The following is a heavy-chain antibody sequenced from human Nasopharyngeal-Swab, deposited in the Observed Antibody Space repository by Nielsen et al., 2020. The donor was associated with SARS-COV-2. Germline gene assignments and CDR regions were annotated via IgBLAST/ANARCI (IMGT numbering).Heavy chain of an antibody. CDR1: GFSFTTYW. D-gene: IGHD3-10*01. CDR3: ARLIGDLHYLDS. Sequence: GESLKISCKASGFSFTTYWIGWVRQMPGKGLEWMGNIYPGDLDTRYGPSFQGQVTISADESITTAYLQWNSLQASDTAMYYCARLIGDLHYLDSWGQGTLVTVSS. CDR2: IYPGDLDT. J-gene: IGHJ4*02. V-gene: IGHV5-51*01.